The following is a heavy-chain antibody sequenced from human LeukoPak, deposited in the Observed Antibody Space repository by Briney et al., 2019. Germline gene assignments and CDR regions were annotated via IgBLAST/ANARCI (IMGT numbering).Heavy chain of an antibody. CDR2: ISAYNGNT. D-gene: IGHD3-9*01. CDR3: ARGLDILTP. J-gene: IGHJ5*02. V-gene: IGHV1-18*01. CDR1: GYTFTSYG. Sequence: ASVKVSCKSSGYTFTSYGSSWVRQAPGQGREWMGWISAYNGNTNYAQKLQGRVTMTTDTSTSAAYMELRSLRSDDTAVYSCARGLDILTPWGQGTLVTVSS.